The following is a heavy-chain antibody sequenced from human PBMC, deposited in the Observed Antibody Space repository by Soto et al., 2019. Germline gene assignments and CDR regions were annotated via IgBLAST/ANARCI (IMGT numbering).Heavy chain of an antibody. V-gene: IGHV3-21*04. CDR3: AGHPYSTIFGVVTFDY. CDR2: ISSSSSYI. Sequence: PGGSLRLSCAASGFTFSSYSMNWVRQAPGKGLEWVSSISSSSSYIYYADSVKGRFTISRDNSKNTLYLQMISLRAEDTAVYYCAGHPYSTIFGVVTFDYWGQGTLVTVSS. CDR1: GFTFSSYS. D-gene: IGHD3-3*01. J-gene: IGHJ4*02.